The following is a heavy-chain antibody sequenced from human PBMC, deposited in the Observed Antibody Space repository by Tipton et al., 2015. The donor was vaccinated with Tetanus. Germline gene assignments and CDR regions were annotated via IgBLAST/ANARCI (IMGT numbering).Heavy chain of an antibody. V-gene: IGHV3-23*01. CDR2: ISGSGGST. CDR3: AKTGYSYGACYFDY. J-gene: IGHJ4*02. Sequence: CAASGFTFSSYAMSWVRQAPGKGLEWVSAISGSGGSTYYADSVKGRFTVSRDNSKNTLYLQMNSLRAEDTAVYYCAKTGYSYGACYFDYWGQGTLVTVSS. CDR1: GFTFSSYA. D-gene: IGHD5-18*01.